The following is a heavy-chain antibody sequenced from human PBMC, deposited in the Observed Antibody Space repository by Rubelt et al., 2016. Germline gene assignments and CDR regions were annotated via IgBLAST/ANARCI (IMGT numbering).Heavy chain of an antibody. CDR3: ATGRELPDY. CDR2: LYPEDGEK. D-gene: IGHD1-26*01. Sequence: QVQLVQSGAEVKKPGASVKVSCKASGYTFTGYYMHWVRQAPGKGLEWMGGLYPEDGEKIYAKKFQGRVTMTEEKSTDTAYMELSSLRSEDTAVYYCATGRELPDYWGQGTLVTVSS. CDR1: GYTFTGYY. J-gene: IGHJ4*02. V-gene: IGHV1-24*01.